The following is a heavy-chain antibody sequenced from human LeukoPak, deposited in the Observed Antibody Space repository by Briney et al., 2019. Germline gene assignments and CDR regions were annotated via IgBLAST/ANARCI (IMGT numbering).Heavy chain of an antibody. CDR1: GGSISSYY. CDR2: IYSSGST. D-gene: IGHD1-26*01. Sequence: SETLSLTCTVSGGSISSYYWSWIRQPAGKGLGWIGRIYSSGSTNYNPSLKSRVTMSVDTSKKQFSLKVSSVTAADTAVYYCARLIVGIGDYFDYWGQGTLVTVSS. CDR3: ARLIVGIGDYFDY. J-gene: IGHJ4*02. V-gene: IGHV4-4*07.